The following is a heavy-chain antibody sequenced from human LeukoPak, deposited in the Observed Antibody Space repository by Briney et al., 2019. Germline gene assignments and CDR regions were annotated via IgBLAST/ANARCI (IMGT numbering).Heavy chain of an antibody. J-gene: IGHJ6*03. Sequence: ASVKVSCKASGYTFTDYYMHWVRQAHGQGLEWMGLINPYSGGTNYEQKFQGRVTMTRDTSISTAYMEVSRVRSDDTAMYYCARGSSTRVYYYYYTDVWGKGTTVTVSS. CDR1: GYTFTDYY. V-gene: IGHV1-2*02. CDR2: INPYSGGT. CDR3: ARGSSTRVYYYYYTDV. D-gene: IGHD6-6*01.